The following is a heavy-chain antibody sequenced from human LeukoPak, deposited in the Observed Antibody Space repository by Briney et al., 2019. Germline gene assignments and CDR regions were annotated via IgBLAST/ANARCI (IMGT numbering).Heavy chain of an antibody. V-gene: IGHV3-49*04. CDR3: TGDLGSYSFDY. CDR1: GFTFGDYA. J-gene: IGHJ4*02. D-gene: IGHD1-26*01. Sequence: GGSLRLSCTASGFTFGDYAMSWVRQAPGKGLEWVGFIRSKAYGGTTEYAASVKGRFTISRDDSKSIAYLQMNSLKTEDTAVYYCTGDLGSYSFDYWGQGTLVTVSS. CDR2: IRSKAYGGTT.